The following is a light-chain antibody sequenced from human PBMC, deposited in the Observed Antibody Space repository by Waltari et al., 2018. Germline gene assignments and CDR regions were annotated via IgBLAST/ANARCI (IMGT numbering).Light chain of an antibody. CDR3: QQYGSSTWT. CDR2: GAS. V-gene: IGKV3-20*01. Sequence: EIVLTQSPGTLSLSPGERATLSCRASQRVSGSYLAWYQQKPGQAHRLLIYGASSRATDIPDRFSGSGSGTDFTLTISRLEPEDFAVYYCQQYGSSTWTFGQGTKVEIK. J-gene: IGKJ1*01. CDR1: QRVSGSY.